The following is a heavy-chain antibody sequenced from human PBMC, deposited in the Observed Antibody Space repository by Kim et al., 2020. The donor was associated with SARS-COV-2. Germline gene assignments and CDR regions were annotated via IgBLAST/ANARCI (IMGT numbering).Heavy chain of an antibody. V-gene: IGHV1-58*02. D-gene: IGHD2-21*02. J-gene: IGHJ6*03. CDR1: GFTFTSSA. CDR3: AGTNCGGDCSYYYYYYMDV. CDR2: IVVGSGNT. Sequence: SVKVSCKASGFTFTSSAMQWVRQARGQRLEWIGWIVVGSGNTNYAQKFQERVTITRDMSTSTAYMELSSLRSEDTAVYYCAGTNCGGDCSYYYYYYMDVCGKGTTVTVSS.